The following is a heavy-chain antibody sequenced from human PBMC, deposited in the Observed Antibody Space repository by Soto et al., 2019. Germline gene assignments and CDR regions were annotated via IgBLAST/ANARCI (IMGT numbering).Heavy chain of an antibody. D-gene: IGHD4-17*01. CDR3: AKILSLTRSYWHGMDV. V-gene: IGHV3-23*01. Sequence: GGPLSLSCAASGFTFSTYHMVWVRQAPGKGLESVASISGSDNRVFYTDSVKGRFTVSRDNSKSTLYLQMNSLRVEDSAIYYCAKILSLTRSYWHGMDVWGQGTTVTVSS. CDR2: ISGSDNRV. J-gene: IGHJ6*02. CDR1: GFTFSTYH.